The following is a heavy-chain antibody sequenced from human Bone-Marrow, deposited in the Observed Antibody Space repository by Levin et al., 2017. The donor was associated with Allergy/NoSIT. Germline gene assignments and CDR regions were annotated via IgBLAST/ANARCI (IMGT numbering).Heavy chain of an antibody. J-gene: IGHJ5*02. D-gene: IGHD6-25*01. V-gene: IGHV4-34*01. Sequence: SQTLSLTCAVSGGSIRGYYWTWIRQPPGKGLECIGEINHSGRTNYNPSLESRVTVSVDTSKNHFSLKLTSVTAADTGLYYCARGAAFDPWGQGTLDTVSS. CDR1: GGSIRGYY. CDR3: ARGAAFDP. CDR2: INHSGRT.